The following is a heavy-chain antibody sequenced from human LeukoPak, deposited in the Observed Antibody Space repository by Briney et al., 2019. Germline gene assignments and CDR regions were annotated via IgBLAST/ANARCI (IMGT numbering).Heavy chain of an antibody. D-gene: IGHD6-13*01. J-gene: IGHJ5*02. V-gene: IGHV3-74*01. Sequence: GGSLRLSCAASGFTFRNDWMHWVRQAPGKGLVWVSRIKSDGSTTNYADSVKGRFTISRDNAKNTLYLQMNSLRAEDSAVYYCLSLSTSGAGSWGQGTLVTVSS. CDR2: IKSDGSTT. CDR1: GFTFRNDW. CDR3: LSLSTSGAGS.